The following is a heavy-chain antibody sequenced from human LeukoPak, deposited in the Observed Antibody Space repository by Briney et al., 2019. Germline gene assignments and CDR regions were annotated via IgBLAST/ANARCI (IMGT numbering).Heavy chain of an antibody. J-gene: IGHJ4*02. D-gene: IGHD6-19*01. Sequence: PGRSLRLSCTASGFTFGDYAMSWFRQAPGKGLEWVGFIRSKAYGGTTEYAASVKGRFTISRDDSKSIAYLQMNSLKTEDTAVYYRTRDGDSSGLYFDYWGQGTLVTVSS. V-gene: IGHV3-49*03. CDR1: GFTFGDYA. CDR2: IRSKAYGGTT. CDR3: TRDGDSSGLYFDY.